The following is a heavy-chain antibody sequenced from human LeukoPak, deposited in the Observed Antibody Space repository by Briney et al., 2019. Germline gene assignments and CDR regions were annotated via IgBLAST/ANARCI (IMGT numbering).Heavy chain of an antibody. J-gene: IGHJ4*02. Sequence: GGSLRLSCAASGFTLSTYTMNWVRQAPGKGLEWVSSITTSSYIYYADSVKGRFTISRDNAKNSLYLQMSSLRAEDTAVYYCARDGYGGYWFDYWGQGTQVTVSS. CDR3: ARDGYGGYWFDY. D-gene: IGHD5-12*01. V-gene: IGHV3-21*01. CDR1: GFTLSTYT. CDR2: ITTSSYI.